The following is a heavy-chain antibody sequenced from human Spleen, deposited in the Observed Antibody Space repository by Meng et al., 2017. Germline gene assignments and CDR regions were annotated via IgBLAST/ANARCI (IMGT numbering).Heavy chain of an antibody. CDR1: GGSFSGYY. J-gene: IGHJ4*02. Sequence: SQTLSLTCAVYGGSFSGYYWSWIRQTPGKGLEWIGEINHSGSSNYNPSLKSRATISVDTSQNNLSLKLSSVTAADSAVYYCARGPTTMAHDFDYWGQGTLVTVSS. V-gene: IGHV4-34*01. CDR3: ARGPTTMAHDFDY. D-gene: IGHD4-11*01. CDR2: INHSGSS.